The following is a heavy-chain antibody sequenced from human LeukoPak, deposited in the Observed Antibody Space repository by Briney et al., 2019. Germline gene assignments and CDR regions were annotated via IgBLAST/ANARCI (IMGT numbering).Heavy chain of an antibody. Sequence: ASVKVSCKASGYTFTSYGISWVRQAPGQGLEWMGWISAYNGNTNYAQKFQGRVTITRDTSASTAYMELSSLRSEDTAVYYCARVEYYYDSSGYYYSLGYWGQGTLVTVSS. CDR3: ARVEYYYDSSGYYYSLGY. J-gene: IGHJ4*02. V-gene: IGHV1-18*01. CDR1: GYTFTSYG. D-gene: IGHD3-22*01. CDR2: ISAYNGNT.